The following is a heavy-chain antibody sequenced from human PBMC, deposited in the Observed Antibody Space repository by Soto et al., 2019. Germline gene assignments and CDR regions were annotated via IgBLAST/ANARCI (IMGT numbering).Heavy chain of an antibody. CDR2: IDPGDSDT. V-gene: IGHV5-51*01. CDR3: ARQTLNYYDSSGNAFDI. Sequence: GESLKISCKGSGYSFTSYWIGWVRQMPGKGLEWMGIIDPGDSDTRYSPSFQGQVTMSADKSISTAYLQWSSLKASDTAMHYCARQTLNYYDSSGNAFDIWGQGTMVTVSS. D-gene: IGHD3-22*01. J-gene: IGHJ3*02. CDR1: GYSFTSYW.